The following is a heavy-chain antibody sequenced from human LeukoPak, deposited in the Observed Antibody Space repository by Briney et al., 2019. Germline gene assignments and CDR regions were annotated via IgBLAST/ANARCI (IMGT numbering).Heavy chain of an antibody. D-gene: IGHD1-26*01. V-gene: IGHV6-1*01. CDR3: ARLVGAAWFDS. CDR2: TYYRSKWNT. Sequence: SQTLSLTCAISGDSVSTNRATWTWLRQSPSRGLEWLGRTYYRSKWNTDYAVSMRSRITINPGTSKNQFSLQLSSVTPEDTAVYYCARLVGAAWFDSWGQGTLVTVSS. J-gene: IGHJ5*01. CDR1: GDSVSTNRAT.